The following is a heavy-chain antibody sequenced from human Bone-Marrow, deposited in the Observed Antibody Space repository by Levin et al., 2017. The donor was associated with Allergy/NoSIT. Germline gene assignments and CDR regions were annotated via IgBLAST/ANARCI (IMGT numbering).Heavy chain of an antibody. CDR2: ISYDGSNK. V-gene: IGHV3-30-3*01. CDR1: GFTFSSYA. J-gene: IGHJ4*02. D-gene: IGHD6-13*01. CDR3: ARAPGSSSGDEVY. Sequence: PGGSLRLSCAASGFTFSSYAMHWVRQAPGKGLEWVAVISYDGSNKYYADSVKGRFTISRDNSKNTLYLQMNSLRAEDTAVYYCARAPGSSSGDEVYWGQGTLVTVSS.